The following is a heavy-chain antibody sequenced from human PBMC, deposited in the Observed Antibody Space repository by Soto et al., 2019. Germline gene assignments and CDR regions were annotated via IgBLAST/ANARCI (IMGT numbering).Heavy chain of an antibody. CDR3: ARDEDFSGGIWGSYRYWPNDACDI. D-gene: IGHD3-16*02. CDR1: GYTFTSYG. J-gene: IGHJ3*02. V-gene: IGHV1-18*01. Sequence: ASVKVSCKASGYTFTSYGISWVRQAPGQGLEWMGWISAYNGNTNYAQKLQGRVTMTTDTSTSTAYMELRSLRSDDTAVYYCARDEDFSGGIWGSYRYWPNDACDIWGQGTMVTVSS. CDR2: ISAYNGNT.